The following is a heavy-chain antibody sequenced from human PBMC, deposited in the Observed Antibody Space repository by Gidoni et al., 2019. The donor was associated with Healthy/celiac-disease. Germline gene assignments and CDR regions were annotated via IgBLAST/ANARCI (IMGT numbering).Heavy chain of an antibody. V-gene: IGHV1-46*03. D-gene: IGHD3-22*01. Sequence: QVQLVQSGAEVKKPGASVKVSCKASGYTFTSYYMQWVRQATGQGLAWMGIINPSCGSTSYAQKFQGRVTMTSDTSTSTVYMELSRLRSEDTAVYYCARAPYYYDSSGYFDYWGQGTLVTVSS. CDR1: GYTFTSYY. CDR2: INPSCGST. CDR3: ARAPYYYDSSGYFDY. J-gene: IGHJ4*02.